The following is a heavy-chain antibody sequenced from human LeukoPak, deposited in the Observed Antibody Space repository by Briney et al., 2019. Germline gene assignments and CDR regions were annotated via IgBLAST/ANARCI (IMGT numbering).Heavy chain of an antibody. V-gene: IGHV4-4*02. CDR3: STRDQSRTHVVPADY. J-gene: IGHJ4*02. CDR1: GVSVTSDNW. Sequence: MPSETPSLTCSVSGVSVTSDNWWTWVRQPPEKGLEWIGEIHHGGTINYNPSLTSRVSISIDKSQNQLSLKLQSVTAADTAVYYCSTRDQSRTHVVPADYWGQGTLVAVTS. CDR2: IHHGGTI. D-gene: IGHD5/OR15-5a*01.